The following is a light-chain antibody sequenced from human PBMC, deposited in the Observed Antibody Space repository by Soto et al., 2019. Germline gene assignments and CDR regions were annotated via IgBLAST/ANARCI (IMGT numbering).Light chain of an antibody. CDR1: QSVGTT. Sequence: EIFVTQSPATLSVSPGEKVILSCRASQSVGTTLAWYQQKPGQAPSLLIRGASTSATGVPARFSGSGSGTEFTLTISSLPSEDFAIYYCQQYSASPTFGGGTTLEIK. CDR2: GAS. CDR3: QQYSASPT. J-gene: IGKJ4*02. V-gene: IGKV3-15*01.